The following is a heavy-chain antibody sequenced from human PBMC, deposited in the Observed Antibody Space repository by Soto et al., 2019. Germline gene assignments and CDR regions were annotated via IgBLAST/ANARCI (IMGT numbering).Heavy chain of an antibody. CDR2: INAGNGNT. D-gene: IGHD2-15*01. V-gene: IGHV1-3*01. J-gene: IGHJ4*02. Sequence: ASVKGSCKASGYRFTSDPMHWLRLAQGQRLEWMGWINAGNGNTKYSQKFQGRVTITRDTSASTAYMELSSLRSEDTALYYRARAPGGRISFADYRGQGTLVIVSS. CDR3: ARAPGGRISFADY. CDR1: GYRFTSDP.